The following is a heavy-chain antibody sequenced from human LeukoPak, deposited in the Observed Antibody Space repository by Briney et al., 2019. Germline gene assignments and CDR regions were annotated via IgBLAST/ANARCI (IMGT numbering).Heavy chain of an antibody. CDR1: GYTFTSYG. J-gene: IGHJ4*02. V-gene: IGHV1-18*01. D-gene: IGHD3-16*01. Sequence: ASVKVSCKASGYTFTSYGISWVRQAPGQGLEWMGWISAYNGNTNYAQKLQGRVTMTTDTSTSTAYMELRSLRSDDTAVYYCTRDRTPHYDYVWGNFPWDYWGQGTLVTVSS. CDR3: TRDRTPHYDYVWGNFPWDY. CDR2: ISAYNGNT.